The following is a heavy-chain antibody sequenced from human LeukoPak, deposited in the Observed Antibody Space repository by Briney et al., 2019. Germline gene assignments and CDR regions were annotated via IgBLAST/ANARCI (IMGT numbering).Heavy chain of an antibody. Sequence: GGSLRLSCAASGFTFDFSSSLMSWVRQAPGKGLEWVVNIQPDGSEQYPVDSVKGRFTISRDNSRKLLFLQMNSLRVEDTAVYYCASQSYATFDPWGQGTLVTVSS. CDR3: ASQSYATFDP. J-gene: IGHJ5*02. D-gene: IGHD3-16*01. V-gene: IGHV3-7*01. CDR1: GFTFDFSSSL. CDR2: IQPDGSEQ.